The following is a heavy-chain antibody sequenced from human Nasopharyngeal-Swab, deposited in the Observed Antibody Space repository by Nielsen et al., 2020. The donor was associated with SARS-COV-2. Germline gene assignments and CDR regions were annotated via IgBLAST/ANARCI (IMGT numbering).Heavy chain of an antibody. CDR2: ISWNSGSI. CDR1: GFTFDVYA. CDR3: AKGRGEYYENAFDM. D-gene: IGHD3-3*01. V-gene: IGHV3-9*01. Sequence: SCACSGFTFDVYAMPWVPQAPAKGLEWVSGISWNSGSIGYADSVKGRFTMSRDNAKNSLYLQMNSLRAEDTAVYYCAKGRGEYYENAFDMWGQGTMVTVSS. J-gene: IGHJ3*02.